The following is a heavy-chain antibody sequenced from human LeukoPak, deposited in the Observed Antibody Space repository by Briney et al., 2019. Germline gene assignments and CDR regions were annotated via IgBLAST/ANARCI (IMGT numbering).Heavy chain of an antibody. J-gene: IGHJ4*02. D-gene: IGHD1-26*01. CDR3: VRDTGGIGSYPDF. Sequence: GRSLRLSCTASGFTFGDYTMSWVRQAPGQGLEWVANIKQDGSERYYVDSVRGRFTVSRDNARNSVYLQLNSLRVDDTAVYFCVRDTGGIGSYPDFWGQGTLVTVSS. CDR1: GFTFGDYT. V-gene: IGHV3-7*01. CDR2: IKQDGSER.